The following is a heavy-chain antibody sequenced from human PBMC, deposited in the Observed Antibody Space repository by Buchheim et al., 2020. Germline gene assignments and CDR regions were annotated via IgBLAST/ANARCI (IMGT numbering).Heavy chain of an antibody. CDR3: ASRILGFDY. CDR1: GGSISSDDYY. D-gene: IGHD2-21*01. V-gene: IGHV4-30-4*01. CDR2: IYYRDRGST. Sequence: QVQLQESGPGLVKPSQTLSLTCTVSGGSISSDDYYWSWIRQPPGEGLEWIGYIYYRDRGSTYYNPSLESRVTISVDTSKNQFFLKVNSVTAADTAVYYCASRILGFDYWGQGTL. J-gene: IGHJ4*02.